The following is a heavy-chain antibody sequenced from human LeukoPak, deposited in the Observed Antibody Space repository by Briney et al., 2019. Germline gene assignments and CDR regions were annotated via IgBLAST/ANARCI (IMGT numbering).Heavy chain of an antibody. CDR3: ARGSYSSSWYRVVY. D-gene: IGHD6-13*01. CDR1: GYPSTACH. J-gene: IGHJ4*02. CDR2: SSPHRCFK. Sequence: SLNLSCKASGYPSTACHMHWVRQAPGQGLDWMGGSSPHRCFKNYVQKFQGRVTRTRAAPIRTAYMELSRLRADDTAGYYCARGSYSSSWYRVVYWGQGTLVTVSS. V-gene: IGHV1-2*02.